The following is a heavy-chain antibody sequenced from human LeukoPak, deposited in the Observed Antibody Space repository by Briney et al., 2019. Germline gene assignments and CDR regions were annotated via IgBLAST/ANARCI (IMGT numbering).Heavy chain of an antibody. Sequence: SVKVSCKASGGTFSSYAISWVRQAPGQGLDWMGGIIPIFGTANYAQKFQGRVTITADESTSTAYMELSSLRSEDTAVYYCATNYVGFYYYYMDVWGKGTTVTVS. CDR2: IIPIFGTA. D-gene: IGHD1-7*01. V-gene: IGHV1-69*13. CDR1: GGTFSSYA. CDR3: ATNYVGFYYYYMDV. J-gene: IGHJ6*03.